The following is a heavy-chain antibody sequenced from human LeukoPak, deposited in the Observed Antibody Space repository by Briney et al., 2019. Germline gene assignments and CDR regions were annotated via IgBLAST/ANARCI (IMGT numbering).Heavy chain of an antibody. Sequence: SVKVSCKASGGTFSSYAISWVRQAPGQGLEWMGGINPIFGTANYAQKFQGRVTITADESTSTAYKELSSLRSEDTAVYYCARGSGGSYSGGEYFDYWGQGTLVTVSS. J-gene: IGHJ4*02. V-gene: IGHV1-69*13. D-gene: IGHD1-26*01. CDR3: ARGSGGSYSGGEYFDY. CDR2: INPIFGTA. CDR1: GGTFSSYA.